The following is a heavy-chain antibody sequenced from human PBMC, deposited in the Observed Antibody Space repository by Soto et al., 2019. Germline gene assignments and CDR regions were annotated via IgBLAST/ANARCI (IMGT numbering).Heavy chain of an antibody. V-gene: IGHV3-72*01. CDR2: TRNKANSYTT. Sequence: GGSLRLSCAASGFTFSDHYMDWVRQAPGKGLEWVGRTRNKANSYTTEYAASVKGRFTISRDDSKNSLYLHMNSLKTADTAVYYCATGLRGSYYYFYGMDVWGQGTTVTVSS. J-gene: IGHJ6*02. CDR1: GFTFSDHY. D-gene: IGHD1-26*01. CDR3: ATGLRGSYYYFYGMDV.